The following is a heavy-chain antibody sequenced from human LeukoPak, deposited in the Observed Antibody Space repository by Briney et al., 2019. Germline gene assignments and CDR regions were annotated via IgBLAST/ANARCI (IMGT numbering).Heavy chain of an antibody. V-gene: IGHV3-7*01. Sequence: GGSLSLSCAVSGLTFSSSWMDWVRQAPGKGLEWVASINPDGNKKYSADSVKGRFTISRDNAENSLYLQMNSLRAEDTAVYYCAKVAMVDYWGQGTLVTVSS. J-gene: IGHJ4*02. CDR1: GLTFSSSW. CDR3: AKVAMVDY. D-gene: IGHD5-18*01. CDR2: INPDGNKK.